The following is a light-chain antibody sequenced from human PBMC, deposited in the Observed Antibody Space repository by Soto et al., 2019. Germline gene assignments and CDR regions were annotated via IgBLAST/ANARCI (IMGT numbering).Light chain of an antibody. CDR3: QHYNNWIGT. J-gene: IGKJ4*01. CDR2: GAS. V-gene: IGKV3-15*01. CDR1: QAISSN. Sequence: EIVMTQSPATLSVSRGERATLSCRANQAISSNLAWYQQKPGQAPRLLIYGASTRATDIPDRFSGSGSGPEFTLTISSLQSEDFAVYYCQHYNNWIGTFGGGTKVDIK.